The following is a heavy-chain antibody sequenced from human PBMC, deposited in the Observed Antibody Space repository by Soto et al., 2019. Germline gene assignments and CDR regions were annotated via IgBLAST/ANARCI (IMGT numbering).Heavy chain of an antibody. CDR1: GGTFSRHA. CDR3: ARGWGYDSNDYYYAY. V-gene: IGHV1-69*01. Sequence: QVQLVQSGAEVRKPGSSVKVSCKASGGTFSRHALSWVRQAPGQGLEWMGGIIPSLGTANHAQKFQGRVRIIADEYTSPVYMELSSLRSEDTAMYYCARGWGYDSNDYYYAYWGQGTLVIVSS. CDR2: IIPSLGTA. J-gene: IGHJ4*02. D-gene: IGHD3-22*01.